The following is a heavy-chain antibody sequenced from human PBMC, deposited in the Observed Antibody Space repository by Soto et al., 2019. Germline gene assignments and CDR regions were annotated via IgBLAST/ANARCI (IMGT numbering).Heavy chain of an antibody. Sequence: ASVTVACKATDYTFPSSGITWVLQAPGQGLEWMGWISAYNGNTNYAQKLQGRVTMTTDTSTSTAYMELRSLRSDDTAVYYCARDKVLNWFDPWGQGTLVTVSS. D-gene: IGHD2-8*01. J-gene: IGHJ5*02. CDR2: ISAYNGNT. CDR1: DYTFPSSG. CDR3: ARDKVLNWFDP. V-gene: IGHV1-18*01.